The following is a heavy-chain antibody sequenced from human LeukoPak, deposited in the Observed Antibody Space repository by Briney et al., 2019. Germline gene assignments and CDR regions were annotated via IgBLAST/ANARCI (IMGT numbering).Heavy chain of an antibody. Sequence: SETLSLTCAVYGGSFSGYYWSWIRQPPGKGLEWIGEISHSGGTDYNPSLKSRVTISVDTSRNQFSLKVSSVTAADTAVYYCARGRHWGAGADYWGQGTLVTVSS. V-gene: IGHV4-34*01. CDR3: ARGRHWGAGADY. D-gene: IGHD7-27*01. CDR2: ISHSGGT. J-gene: IGHJ4*02. CDR1: GGSFSGYY.